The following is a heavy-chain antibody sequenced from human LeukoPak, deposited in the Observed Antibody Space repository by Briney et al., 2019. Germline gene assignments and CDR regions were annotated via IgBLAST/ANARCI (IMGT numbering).Heavy chain of an antibody. Sequence: GGSLRHSCAASGFTFSSYGMHWVRQAPGKGLEWVAVIWYDGSNKYYADSVKGRFTISRDNSKNTLYLQMNSLRAEDTAVYYCARGIVVVTAADYYFDYWGQGTLVTVSS. D-gene: IGHD2-21*02. CDR1: GFTFSSYG. CDR3: ARGIVVVTAADYYFDY. J-gene: IGHJ4*02. CDR2: IWYDGSNK. V-gene: IGHV3-33*01.